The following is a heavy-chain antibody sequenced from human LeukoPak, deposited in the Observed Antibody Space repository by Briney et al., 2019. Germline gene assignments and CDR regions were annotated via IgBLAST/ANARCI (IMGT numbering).Heavy chain of an antibody. CDR1: GGSISSGDYY. D-gene: IGHD4-17*01. J-gene: IGHJ4*02. Sequence: SETLSLTCTVSGGSISSGDYYWSWIRQPPGKGLKWIGYIYYSGSTYYNPSLKSRVTISVDTSKNQFSLKLSSVTAADTAVYYCARDGPDYGDYDFEYWGQGTLVTVSS. CDR2: IYYSGST. CDR3: ARDGPDYGDYDFEY. V-gene: IGHV4-30-4*08.